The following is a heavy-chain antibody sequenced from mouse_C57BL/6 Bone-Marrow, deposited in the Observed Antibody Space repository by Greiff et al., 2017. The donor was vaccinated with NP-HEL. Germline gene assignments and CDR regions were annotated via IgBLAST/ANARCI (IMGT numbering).Heavy chain of an antibody. V-gene: IGHV1-55*01. D-gene: IGHD1-1*01. CDR3: ARSGYYGSRHWYFDV. J-gene: IGHJ1*03. Sequence: VQLQQPGAELVKPGASVKMSCKASGYTFTSYWITWVKQRPGQGLEWIGDIYPGSGSTNYNEKFKSKATLTVDTSSSTAYMQLSSLTSEDSAVYYCARSGYYGSRHWYFDVWGTGTTVTVSS. CDR2: IYPGSGST. CDR1: GYTFTSYW.